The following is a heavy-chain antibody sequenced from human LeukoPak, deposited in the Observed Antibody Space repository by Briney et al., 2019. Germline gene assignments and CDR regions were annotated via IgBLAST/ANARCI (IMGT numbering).Heavy chain of an antibody. CDR1: GYTFTSYG. Sequence: ASVEVSCKASGYTFTSYGISWVRQAPGQGLEWMGWISAYNGNTNYAQKLQGRVTMTTDTSTSTAYMELRSLRSDDTAVYYCARPLSLTGSSGWFSYFDYWGQGTLVTVSS. V-gene: IGHV1-18*01. CDR3: ARPLSLTGSSGWFSYFDY. J-gene: IGHJ4*02. CDR2: ISAYNGNT. D-gene: IGHD6-19*01.